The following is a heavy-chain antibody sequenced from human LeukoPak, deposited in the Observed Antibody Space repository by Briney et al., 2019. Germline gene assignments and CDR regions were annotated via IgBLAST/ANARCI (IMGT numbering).Heavy chain of an antibody. J-gene: IGHJ4*02. D-gene: IGHD5-12*01. V-gene: IGHV4-31*03. Sequence: SQTLSLTCTVSGGSISSGGYYWSWIRQHPGKGLEWIGYIYYSGSTYYNPSLKSRVTISVDTSKNQFSLKLSSVTAADTAVYYCARHPEYSGYDLRYYFDYWGQGTLVTVSP. CDR1: GGSISSGGYY. CDR3: ARHPEYSGYDLRYYFDY. CDR2: IYYSGST.